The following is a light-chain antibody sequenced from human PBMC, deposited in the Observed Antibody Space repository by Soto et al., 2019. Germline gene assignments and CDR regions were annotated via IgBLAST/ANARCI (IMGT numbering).Light chain of an antibody. CDR2: DVS. J-gene: IGLJ1*01. CDR3: DSYTSRRSYV. V-gene: IGLV2-14*01. Sequence: QSVLTQPASVSGSPGQSITISCTGTGSDVGGYRYVSWYQQHPGKAPKLMIYDVSNRPSGVSDRFSGSKSGNTASLTISGLQSEDEADYFCDSYTSRRSYVFGTGTKVTVL. CDR1: GSDVGGYRY.